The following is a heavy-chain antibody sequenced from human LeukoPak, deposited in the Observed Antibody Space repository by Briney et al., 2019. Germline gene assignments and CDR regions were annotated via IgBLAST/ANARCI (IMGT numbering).Heavy chain of an antibody. D-gene: IGHD1-14*01. CDR3: ARDRGNQRGYYYYYMDV. J-gene: IGHJ6*03. V-gene: IGHV3-9*01. Sequence: GGSLRLSCAASGFIFDDYAMHWVREAPGKGLEWVSGISWNSNTIGYADSVKGRFTISRDNAKNSLYLQMNSLRAEDTAVYYCARDRGNQRGYYYYYMDVWGKGTSVTVSS. CDR1: GFIFDDYA. CDR2: ISWNSNTI.